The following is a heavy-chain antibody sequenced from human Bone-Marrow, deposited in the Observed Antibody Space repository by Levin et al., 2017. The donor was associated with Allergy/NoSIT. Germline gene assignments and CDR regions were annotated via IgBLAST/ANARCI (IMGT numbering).Heavy chain of an antibody. V-gene: IGHV4-30-2*01. CDR3: ARGTGLYDFTSGHLHFDS. CDR1: GASISSGGYS. Sequence: SETLSLTCSVSGASISSGGYSWSWIRQPPGKGLEWTAYVYQTGTTYYNPSLKGRVTISVDRSKNQFSLEVTSVTAADSAVYYCARGTGLYDFTSGHLHFDSWGQGILVAVSS. D-gene: IGHD3-3*01. J-gene: IGHJ4*02. CDR2: VYQTGTT.